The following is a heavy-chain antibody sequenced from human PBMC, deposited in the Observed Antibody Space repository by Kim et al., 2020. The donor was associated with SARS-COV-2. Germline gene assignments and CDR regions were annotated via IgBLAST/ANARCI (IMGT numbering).Heavy chain of an antibody. D-gene: IGHD5-12*01. J-gene: IGHJ5*02. Sequence: TNDYATPVKGRLTISRDDSKNTLYLQMNSLKTEDTAVYYCTTVPGGYAVPWGQGTLVTVSS. V-gene: IGHV3-15*01. CDR2: TN. CDR3: TTVPGGYAVP.